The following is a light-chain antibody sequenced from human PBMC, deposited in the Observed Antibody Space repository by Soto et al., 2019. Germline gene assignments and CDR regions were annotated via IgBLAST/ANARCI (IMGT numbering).Light chain of an antibody. CDR1: SSDVGGYNY. CDR3: SSYAGSNLGV. Sequence: QSALTQPPSASGSPGQSVTISCTGTSSDVGGYNYVSWYQQHPGKAPKLMIYEVSKLPSGVPDRFSGSKSGNTASLTVSGLQAEDEADYYCSSYAGSNLGVFGTGTKLTVL. CDR2: EVS. J-gene: IGLJ1*01. V-gene: IGLV2-8*01.